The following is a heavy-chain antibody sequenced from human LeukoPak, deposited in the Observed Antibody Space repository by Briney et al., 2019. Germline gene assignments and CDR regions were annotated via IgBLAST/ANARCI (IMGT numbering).Heavy chain of an antibody. D-gene: IGHD3-10*01. CDR2: IDWDDDK. CDR3: ARAEYYYGSGSYYDY. CDR1: GFSLSTSGMR. Sequence: SGPALVKHTQTLTLTCTFSGFSLSTSGMRVSWIRQPPGKALEWLARIDWDDDKFYSTSLKTRLTISEDTSKNQVVLTMTNMDPVDTATYYCARAEYYYGSGSYYDYWGQGTLVTVSS. V-gene: IGHV2-70*04. J-gene: IGHJ4*02.